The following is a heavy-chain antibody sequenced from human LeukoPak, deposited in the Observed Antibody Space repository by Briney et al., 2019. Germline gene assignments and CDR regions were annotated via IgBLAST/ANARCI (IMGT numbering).Heavy chain of an antibody. CDR2: ISAYNGNT. J-gene: IGHJ6*03. V-gene: IGHV1-18*01. Sequence: ASVKVSCKASGYTFTSYGISWVRQAPGQGLEWMGWISAYNGNTNYAQKFQGRVTMTRDTSISTAYMELSRLRSDDTAVYYCARDQGLRYYDILTGYFNYYYYYYMDVWGKGTTVTISS. CDR1: GYTFTSYG. CDR3: ARDQGLRYYDILTGYFNYYYYYYMDV. D-gene: IGHD3-9*01.